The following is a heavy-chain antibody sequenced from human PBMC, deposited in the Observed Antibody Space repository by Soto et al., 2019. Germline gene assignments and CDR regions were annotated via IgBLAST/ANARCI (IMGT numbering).Heavy chain of an antibody. J-gene: IGHJ4*02. D-gene: IGHD3-3*01. V-gene: IGHV4-39*01. CDR2: IYYSGST. CDR3: ARSYDFGTNFDY. Sequence: QLQLQESGPGLVKPSETLSLTCTVSGGSISSSSYYWGWIRQPPGKGLEWIGSIYYSGSTYYNPSLKSRVTIPVDTSKNQFSLKLSSVTAADTAVYYCARSYDFGTNFDYWGQGTLVTVSS. CDR1: GGSISSSSYY.